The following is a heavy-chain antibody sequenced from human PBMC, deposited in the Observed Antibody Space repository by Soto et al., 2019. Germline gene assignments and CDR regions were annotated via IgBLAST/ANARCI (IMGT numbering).Heavy chain of an antibody. CDR1: GFTFSSYG. D-gene: IGHD4-17*01. J-gene: IGHJ2*01. CDR2: ISYDGSNK. V-gene: IGHV3-30*18. CDR3: AKEFGPMTTVTENWYFDL. Sequence: LRLSCAAAGFTFSSYGMHWVRQAPGKGLEWVAVISYDGSNKYYADSVKGRFTISRDKSKNTVYMQINSLRAEDRALYYCAKEFGPMTTVTENWYFDLWGRGILVTVSS.